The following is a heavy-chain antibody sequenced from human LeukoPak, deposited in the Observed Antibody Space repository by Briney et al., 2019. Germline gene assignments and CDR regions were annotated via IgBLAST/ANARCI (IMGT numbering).Heavy chain of an antibody. J-gene: IGHJ5*02. CDR3: ASLGTLRS. D-gene: IGHD7-27*01. CDR2: ISYSGTN. CDR1: GGSVSSSSYY. V-gene: IGHV4-39*01. Sequence: SETLSLTCTVSGGSVSSSSYYWGWIRQPPGKGLEWIGSISYSGTNYNNPSLKSWVSISIDTSKNQFSVKLTSVTAADTAMYYCASLGTLRSWGQGTLVTVSS.